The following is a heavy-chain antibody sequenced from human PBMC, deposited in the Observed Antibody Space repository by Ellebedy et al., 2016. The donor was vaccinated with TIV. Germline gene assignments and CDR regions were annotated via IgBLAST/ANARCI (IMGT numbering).Heavy chain of an antibody. CDR1: GYTFSDYW. Sequence: GESLKISCEGSGYTFSDYWIIWVRQIPGKGLEWMGRIDPSDSYANYGPPFQGHVTFSIDKSINTAYLQWSRLAASDTAVYYCARLNTRTTQMFDYWGRGTLVTVSS. CDR2: IDPSDSYA. J-gene: IGHJ4*02. CDR3: ARLNTRTTQMFDY. D-gene: IGHD3-10*02. V-gene: IGHV5-10-1*01.